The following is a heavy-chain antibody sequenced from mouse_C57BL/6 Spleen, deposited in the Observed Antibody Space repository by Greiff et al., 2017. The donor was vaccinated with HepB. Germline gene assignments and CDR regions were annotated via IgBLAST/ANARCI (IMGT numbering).Heavy chain of an antibody. V-gene: IGHV1-59*01. Sequence: QVQLQQPGAELVRPGTSVKLSCKASGYTFTSYWMHWVKQRPGQGLEWIGVIEPSDSYTNYNQKFKGKATLTVDTSSSTAYMQLSSLTSEDSAVYYCARRAYLYYFDYWGQGTTLTVSS. D-gene: IGHD6-5*01. J-gene: IGHJ2*01. CDR2: IEPSDSYT. CDR3: ARRAYLYYFDY. CDR1: GYTFTSYW.